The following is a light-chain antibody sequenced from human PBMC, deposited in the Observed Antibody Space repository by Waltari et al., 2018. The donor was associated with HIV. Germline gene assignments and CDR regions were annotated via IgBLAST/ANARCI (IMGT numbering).Light chain of an antibody. J-gene: IGLJ2*01. V-gene: IGLV2-18*02. CDR3: SSYTSSNTFVV. CDR2: EVS. CDR1: SSDVGNYNR. Sequence: QSALTQPPSVSGSPGQSVTISCTGTSSDVGNYNRVSWYQQPPGSAPKPMIYEVSNRPSGVPRRFSGSKSGNTASLIISGLQAEDEADYYCSSYTSSNTFVVFGGGTKLTVL.